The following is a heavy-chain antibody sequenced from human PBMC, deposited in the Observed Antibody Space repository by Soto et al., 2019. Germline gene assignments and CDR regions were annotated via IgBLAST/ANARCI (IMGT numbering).Heavy chain of an antibody. D-gene: IGHD3-22*01. V-gene: IGHV4-4*02. CDR2: ISHSGIT. J-gene: IGHJ4*02. CDR3: ARVRYDRSGFDH. Sequence: QVQLQESGPGLVRPSGALSVTCAVSGDSISRSHWWSWVGQSPGKGLEWIGEISHSGITNYNPSLKRRVTISGDKSKNQLSLKLTSVTAADTAAYYCARVRYDRSGFDHWGQGTLVSVSS. CDR1: GDSISRSHW.